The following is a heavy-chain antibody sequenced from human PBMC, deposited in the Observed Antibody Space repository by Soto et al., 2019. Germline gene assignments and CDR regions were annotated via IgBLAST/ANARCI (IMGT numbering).Heavy chain of an antibody. Sequence: QVQLVESGGGVVQPGGSLRLSCAASGFTFSNCAMEWVRQAPGKGLEWVAVISYDGNSKHYVDSVKGRFTISRDNSTNTVYLQMNTLRPEDTALYYCAKDNSNQDYPWPIHYYYGMDVWGQGTTVTVSS. CDR1: GFTFSNCA. CDR2: ISYDGNSK. V-gene: IGHV3-30*18. CDR3: AKDNSNQDYPWPIHYYYGMDV. J-gene: IGHJ6*02. D-gene: IGHD3-22*01.